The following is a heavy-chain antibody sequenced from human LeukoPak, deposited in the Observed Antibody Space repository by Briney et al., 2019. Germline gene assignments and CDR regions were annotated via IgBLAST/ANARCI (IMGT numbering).Heavy chain of an antibody. CDR1: GFTFSSYA. CDR3: AKDDDIVVVVALWS. V-gene: IGHV3-23*01. D-gene: IGHD2-15*01. Sequence: GGSLRLSCAASGFTFSSYAMSWVRQAPGKGLEWVSAISGSAGSTYYAESVKGRFTISRDNSKNTLYLQMNSLRAEDTAVYYCAKDDDIVVVVALWSWGQGTLVTVSS. J-gene: IGHJ4*02. CDR2: ISGSAGST.